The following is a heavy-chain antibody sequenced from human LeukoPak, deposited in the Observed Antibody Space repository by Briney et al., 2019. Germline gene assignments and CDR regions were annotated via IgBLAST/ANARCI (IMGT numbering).Heavy chain of an antibody. J-gene: IGHJ4*02. V-gene: IGHV5-51*01. D-gene: IGHD5-24*01. CDR2: IDPRDSDT. Sequence: GESLKISCKGYGYNFTNYWIGWVRQLPGKGLEWMGIIDPRDSDTRYTPSFQGHVSMSVDKSASTAYLQWSSLKAPDTAMYYCTRHCGDGYNKFWGQGTLVTVSS. CDR3: TRHCGDGYNKF. CDR1: GYNFTNYW.